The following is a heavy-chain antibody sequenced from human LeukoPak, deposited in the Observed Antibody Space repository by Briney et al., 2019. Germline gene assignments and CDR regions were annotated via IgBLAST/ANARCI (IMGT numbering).Heavy chain of an antibody. Sequence: SVKVSCKASGGTFSSYAISWVRQAPGQGLEWMGGIIPIFGTANYAQKFQGRVTITADKSTSTAYMELSSLRSEDTAVYYCARRSLGDILTGYDYWGQGTLVTVSS. J-gene: IGHJ4*02. CDR1: GGTFSSYA. D-gene: IGHD3-9*01. CDR2: IIPIFGTA. V-gene: IGHV1-69*06. CDR3: ARRSLGDILTGYDY.